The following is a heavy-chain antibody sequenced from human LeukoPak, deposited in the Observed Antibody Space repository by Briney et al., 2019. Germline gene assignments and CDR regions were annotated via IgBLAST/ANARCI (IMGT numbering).Heavy chain of an antibody. D-gene: IGHD5-12*01. CDR1: GGSISSSPYY. J-gene: IGHJ4*02. CDR2: IYYSGST. CDR3: ARHASVDGNWPRPLDY. V-gene: IGHV4-39*01. Sequence: PSETLSLTCTVSGGSISSSPYYWGWIRQSPGTGLEWIGNIYYSGSTYYNPSLETRVTISVDTSKNQFSLKLTSVTAADTAVYYCARHASVDGNWPRPLDYWGQGSLVTVSS.